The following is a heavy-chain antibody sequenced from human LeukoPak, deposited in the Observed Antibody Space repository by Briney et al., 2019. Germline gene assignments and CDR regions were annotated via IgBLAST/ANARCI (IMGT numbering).Heavy chain of an antibody. Sequence: AGGSLRLSCAASGFTFSSYAMHWVRQAPGKGLEWVAVISYGGSNKYYADSVKGRFTISRDNSKNTLYLQMNSLRAEDTAVYYCAREDTAMVGYFDYWGQGTLVTVSS. D-gene: IGHD5-18*01. CDR3: AREDTAMVGYFDY. J-gene: IGHJ4*02. CDR1: GFTFSSYA. CDR2: ISYGGSNK. V-gene: IGHV3-30*04.